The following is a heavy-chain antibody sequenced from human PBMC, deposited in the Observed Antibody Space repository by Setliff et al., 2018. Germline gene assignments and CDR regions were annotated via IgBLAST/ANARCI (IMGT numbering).Heavy chain of an antibody. V-gene: IGHV3-23*01. CDR3: AKDVVGYSSTWPKRDYFDA. D-gene: IGHD6-13*01. CDR2: ISDTAIGI. J-gene: IGHJ4*02. CDR1: GFTFNTYA. Sequence: PGGSLRLSCAASGFTFNTYAMSWVRQPPGKGLEWVSSISDTAIGIYYTGSVRGRFTISRDNSKKILFLQMNSLRVEDTAIYYCAKDVVGYSSTWPKRDYFDAWGQGTLVTVSS.